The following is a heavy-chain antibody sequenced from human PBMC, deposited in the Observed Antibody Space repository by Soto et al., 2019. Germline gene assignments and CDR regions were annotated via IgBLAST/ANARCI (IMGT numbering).Heavy chain of an antibody. D-gene: IGHD2-2*02. CDR1: GGSFSGYY. CDR2: INHSGST. V-gene: IGHV4-34*01. Sequence: SETLSLTCAVYGGSFSGYYWSWIRQPPGKGLEWIGEINHSGSTNYNPSLKSRVTISVDTSKNQFSLKLSSVTAADTAVYYCARSRAYCSSTSCFTYYFDYWGQGTLVTVS. CDR3: ARSRAYCSSTSCFTYYFDY. J-gene: IGHJ4*02.